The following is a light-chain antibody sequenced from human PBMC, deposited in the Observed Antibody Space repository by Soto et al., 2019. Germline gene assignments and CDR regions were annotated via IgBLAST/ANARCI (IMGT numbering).Light chain of an antibody. CDR1: QSVSSSS. Sequence: ETVWTQSPGTRSLSPGERATLSCRASQSVSSSSLAWYQQRPGQAPRLLIYGTSSRATGIPARFSGSGSGTDLTLTISRLEPEDFAVYYCQHYGSSWTFGQGTKVDIK. J-gene: IGKJ1*01. CDR2: GTS. CDR3: QHYGSSWT. V-gene: IGKV3-20*01.